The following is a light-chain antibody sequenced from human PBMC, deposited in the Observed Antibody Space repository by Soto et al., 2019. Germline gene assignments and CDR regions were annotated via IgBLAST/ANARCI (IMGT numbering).Light chain of an antibody. J-gene: IGKJ1*01. CDR3: QQYNSYSRT. V-gene: IGKV1-5*03. Sequence: DIQMTQSPSTLSASVGDRVTITCRASQSISSWLAWYQQKPGKAPKLLIYKASSLESGVPSRFSCRGSGTEFTLTIISLQPDDFATYYCQQYNSYSRTFGQGTKVEIK. CDR2: KAS. CDR1: QSISSW.